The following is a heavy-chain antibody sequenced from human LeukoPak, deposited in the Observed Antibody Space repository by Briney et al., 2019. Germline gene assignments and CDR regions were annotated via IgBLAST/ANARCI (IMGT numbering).Heavy chain of an antibody. J-gene: IGHJ1*01. D-gene: IGHD3-22*01. CDR1: GFTFSDYY. CDR2: ISSSGSTI. Sequence: PGGSLRLSCAASGFTFSDYYMTWIRQAPGKGLEWISYISSSGSTIYYADSVKGRFTISRDNAKNSLYLQMNSLRAEDTAVFYCASGGHYYDNSGYLSQYWGQGTLVTVSS. CDR3: ASGGHYYDNSGYLSQY. V-gene: IGHV3-11*04.